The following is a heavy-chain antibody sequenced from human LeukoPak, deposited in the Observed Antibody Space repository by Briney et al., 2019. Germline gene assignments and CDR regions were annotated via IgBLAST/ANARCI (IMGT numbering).Heavy chain of an antibody. Sequence: GGSLRLACAASALTFSDAWMSWVRQAPGKGLEWVARIKSKTDGDSTGYAAPVKGRFSISSDDSKNTLYLQMHSLKTEDTAVYYCTKDHYDIFTGYHWFVPRGQGTLVTVSS. J-gene: IGHJ5*02. CDR1: ALTFSDAW. CDR2: IKSKTDGDST. CDR3: TKDHYDIFTGYHWFVP. V-gene: IGHV3-15*01. D-gene: IGHD3-9*01.